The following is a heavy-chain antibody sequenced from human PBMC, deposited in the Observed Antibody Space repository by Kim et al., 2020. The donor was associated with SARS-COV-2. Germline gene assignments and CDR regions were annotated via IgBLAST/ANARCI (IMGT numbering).Heavy chain of an antibody. CDR2: IYYSGST. J-gene: IGHJ4*02. CDR3: ARHGGDYNPQPFDY. Sequence: SETLSLTCTVSGGSISSSSYYWGWIRQPPGKGLEWIGSIYYSGSTYYNPSLKSRVTISVDTSKNQFSLKLSSVTAADTAVYYCARHGGDYNPQPFDYWGQGTLVTVSS. V-gene: IGHV4-39*01. D-gene: IGHD2-21*01. CDR1: GGSISSSSYY.